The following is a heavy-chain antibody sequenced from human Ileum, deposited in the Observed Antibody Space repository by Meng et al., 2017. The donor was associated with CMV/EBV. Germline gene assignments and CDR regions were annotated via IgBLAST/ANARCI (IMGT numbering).Heavy chain of an antibody. CDR1: GYIFTHYG. Sequence: QVQLVQAGGEMKKAGDSVKVSCKTSGYIFTHYGISWVREAPGHALEWVGLISAYNGNTHYAQKFQDRLTMTTDKSTNTAYMELRSLTSDDTAFYYCARWGPIVPLADYWGQGTMVTVSS. CDR3: ARWGPIVPLADY. J-gene: IGHJ4*02. V-gene: IGHV1-18*01. CDR2: ISAYNGNT. D-gene: IGHD3-16*01.